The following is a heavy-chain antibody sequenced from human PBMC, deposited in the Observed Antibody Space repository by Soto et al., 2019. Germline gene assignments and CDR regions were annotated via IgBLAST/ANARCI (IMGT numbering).Heavy chain of an antibody. J-gene: IGHJ4*02. D-gene: IGHD5-18*01. CDR3: ARERGGYGLFDS. V-gene: IGHV4-30-2*01. Sequence: PSETLSLTCTVSGGSISNAAYSWIWIRHPPGKGLEWIGYIYPSGMPFYNPSLRSRVTISIDRSNDQFSLNLKSVTAADTAVYYCARERGGYGLFDSWGQGTLVTVSS. CDR1: GGSISNAAYS. CDR2: IYPSGMP.